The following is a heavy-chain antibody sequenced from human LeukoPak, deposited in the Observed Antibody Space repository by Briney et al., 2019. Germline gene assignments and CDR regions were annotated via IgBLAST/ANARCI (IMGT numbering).Heavy chain of an antibody. J-gene: IGHJ4*02. CDR2: INPIFGTA. CDR3: ATETSSRVYYFDY. V-gene: IGHV1-69*05. Sequence: ASVKVSFKASGGTFSSYAISWVRQAPRQGLEWMGGINPIFGTANYAQQYQGRVTLTTDESTSTAYMELRSLRSEDTAVYYCATETSSRVYYFDYWGQGTLVTVSS. CDR1: GGTFSSYA. D-gene: IGHD2-2*01.